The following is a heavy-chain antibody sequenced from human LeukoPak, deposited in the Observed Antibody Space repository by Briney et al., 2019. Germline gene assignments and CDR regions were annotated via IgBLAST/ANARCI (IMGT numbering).Heavy chain of an antibody. J-gene: IGHJ6*02. CDR3: AKDRGSGWSPYYYYGMDV. V-gene: IGHV3-9*01. CDR1: GFTFDDYA. D-gene: IGHD6-19*01. Sequence: GGSLRLSCAASGFTFDDYAMHWVRQAPGKGLEWVSGISWNSGSIGYADSVKGRFTISRDNAKNSLYLQMNSLRPEDTALYYCAKDRGSGWSPYYYYGMDVWGQGTTVIVSS. CDR2: ISWNSGSI.